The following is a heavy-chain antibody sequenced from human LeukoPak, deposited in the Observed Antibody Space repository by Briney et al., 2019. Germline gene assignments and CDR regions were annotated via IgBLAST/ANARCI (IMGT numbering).Heavy chain of an antibody. CDR3: AREGLSRVAAAGTEGFDY. D-gene: IGHD6-13*01. CDR2: ISPKSGGT. V-gene: IGHV1-2*06. CDR1: GYTFTGYY. J-gene: IGHJ4*02. Sequence: ASVKVSCKASGYTFTGYYIHWVRQAPGQGLEWMGRISPKSGGTNYAQKFQGRVTVTRDTSISTAYMELNGLRSDDTAVYYCAREGLSRVAAAGTEGFDYWGQGTLVTVSS.